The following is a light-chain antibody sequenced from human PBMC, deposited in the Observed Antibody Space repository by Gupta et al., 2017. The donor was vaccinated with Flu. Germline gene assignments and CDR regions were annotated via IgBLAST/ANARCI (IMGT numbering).Light chain of an antibody. V-gene: IGLV2-14*01. CDR2: EVS. J-gene: IGLJ3*02. Sequence: QSALTQPASVSCSPGQSITISCTGTSSDVGGYNYVSWYKQHQGKAPNLMLYEVSNRPSGVSNRVSGSKSGNTDLPNISGLQAEDEAYYDCSSYTSSSTRVFGGGTKLTVL. CDR3: SSYTSSSTRV. CDR1: SSDVGGYNY.